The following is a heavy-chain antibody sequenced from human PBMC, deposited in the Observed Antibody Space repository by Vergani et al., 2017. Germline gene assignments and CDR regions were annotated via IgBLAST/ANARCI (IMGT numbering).Heavy chain of an antibody. D-gene: IGHD1-1*01. J-gene: IGHJ4*02. CDR3: AKEVSRGDNLH. CDR2: IRYDGSNK. Sequence: QVQLVESGGGVVQPGGSLRLSCVASGFAFSIYGMHWVRQAPGKGLEWVAFIRYDGSNKYYADSVKGRFTISRDNYKNTLYLQINRLRTDDTAVYYCAKEVSRGDNLHWGQGTLVTVSS. CDR1: GFAFSIYG. V-gene: IGHV3-30*02.